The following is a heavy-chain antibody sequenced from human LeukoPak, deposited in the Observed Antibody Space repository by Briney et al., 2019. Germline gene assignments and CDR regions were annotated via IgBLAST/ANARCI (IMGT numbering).Heavy chain of an antibody. CDR3: ARLSVDYYGSGSYPLYYYYYMDV. J-gene: IGHJ6*03. CDR2: IYTSGST. D-gene: IGHD3-10*01. Sequence: SETLSLTCTVSGGSISSYYWSWIQQPPGKGLEWIGYIYTSGSTNYNPSLKSRVTISVDTSKNQFSLKLSSVTAADTAVYYCARLSVDYYGSGSYPLYYYYYMDVWGKGTTVTVSS. CDR1: GGSISSYY. V-gene: IGHV4-4*09.